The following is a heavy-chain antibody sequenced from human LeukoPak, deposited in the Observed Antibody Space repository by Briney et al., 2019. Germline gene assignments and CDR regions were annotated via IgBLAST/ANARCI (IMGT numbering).Heavy chain of an antibody. CDR2: IYYSGST. CDR1: GGSITSSSYY. Sequence: SETLSLTCTVSGGSITSSSYYWGWIRQPPGNGLEWMGSIYYSGSTYYNPSLKSRFTISVDTSKNQFSLKLSSMTAADTALYYCARGRRDGYMLLWEDYWGQGTLVTVSS. CDR3: ARGRRDGYMLLWEDY. J-gene: IGHJ4*02. D-gene: IGHD5-24*01. V-gene: IGHV4-39*07.